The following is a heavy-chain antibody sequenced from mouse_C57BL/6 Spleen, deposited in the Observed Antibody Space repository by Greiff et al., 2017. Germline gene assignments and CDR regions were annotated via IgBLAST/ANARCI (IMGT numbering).Heavy chain of an antibody. V-gene: IGHV1-52*01. J-gene: IGHJ2*01. D-gene: IGHD3-2*02. CDR3: AARLRTSRY. CDR1: GYTFTSYW. CDR2: IDPSDSET. Sequence: QVQLKQPGAELVRPGSSVKLSCKASGYTFTSYWMHWVKQRPIQGLEWIGNIDPSDSETHYNQKFKDKATLTVDKSSGTAYMQLSSLTSEDSAVYYCAARLRTSRYWGQGTTLTVSS.